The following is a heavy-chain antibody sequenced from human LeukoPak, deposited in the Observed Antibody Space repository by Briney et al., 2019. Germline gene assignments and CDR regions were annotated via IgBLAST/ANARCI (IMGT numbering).Heavy chain of an antibody. D-gene: IGHD3-16*01. CDR2: IGISSNKI. J-gene: IGHJ4*02. V-gene: IGHV3-21*01. Sequence: GGSPRLSCAASGFTLRSYTMNWVRQAPGKGLEWVSSIGISSNKIYYADSVEGRFTISRDNAKNSVFLQMDSLRAEDTAVYFCARELGNADTFGNVPLGHWGQGTLVIVSS. CDR1: GFTLRSYT. CDR3: ARELGNADTFGNVPLGH.